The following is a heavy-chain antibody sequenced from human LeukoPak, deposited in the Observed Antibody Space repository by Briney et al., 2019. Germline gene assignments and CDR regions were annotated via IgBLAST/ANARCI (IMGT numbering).Heavy chain of an antibody. Sequence: SETLSLTCTVSGGSVSSGDYYWSWIRQPPGKGLEWIGYIYYSGSTYYNPSLKSRVTISVDTSKNQFSLKLSSVTAADTAVYYCARYSGCDKTKYYFDYWGQGTLVTVSS. CDR3: ARYSGCDKTKYYFDY. CDR1: GGSVSSGDYY. V-gene: IGHV4-30-4*01. CDR2: IYYSGST. J-gene: IGHJ4*02. D-gene: IGHD5-12*01.